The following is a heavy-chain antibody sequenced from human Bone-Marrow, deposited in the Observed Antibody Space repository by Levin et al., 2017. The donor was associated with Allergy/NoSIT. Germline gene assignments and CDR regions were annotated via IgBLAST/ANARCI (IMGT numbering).Heavy chain of an antibody. V-gene: IGHV4-38-2*02. CDR1: GYSISSGYY. J-gene: IGHJ4*02. D-gene: IGHD5-12*01. CDR3: ARDGLRLPPNFDY. CDR2: IYHSGST. Sequence: SETLSLTCTVSGYSISSGYYWGWIRQPPGKGLEWIGSIYHSGSTYYNPSLKSRVTISVDTSKNQFSLKLSSVTAADTAVYYCARDGLRLPPNFDYWGQGTLVTVSS.